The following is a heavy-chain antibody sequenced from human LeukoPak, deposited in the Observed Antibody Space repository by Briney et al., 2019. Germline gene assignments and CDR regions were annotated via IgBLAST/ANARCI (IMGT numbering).Heavy chain of an antibody. J-gene: IGHJ4*02. CDR2: ISSNGRST. V-gene: IGHV3-64D*09. CDR3: VKDEGYSSGSNQGPFDY. Sequence: GGTLGLSCSASGFTFSSYPMHWVRQAPGKGLEYVSAISSNGRSTYYADSVKGRFTISRDNSKNTLYLQMRSLRAEDTAVYYCVKDEGYSSGSNQGPFDYWGQGTLVTVSS. D-gene: IGHD6-19*01. CDR1: GFTFSSYP.